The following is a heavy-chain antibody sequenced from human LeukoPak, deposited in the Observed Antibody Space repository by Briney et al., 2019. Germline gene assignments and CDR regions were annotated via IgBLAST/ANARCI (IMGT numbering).Heavy chain of an antibody. D-gene: IGHD6-13*01. V-gene: IGHV4-39*01. Sequence: SETLSLTCTVSGGSISSSSYYWGWIRQPPVKGLEWIGSIYYSGSTYYNPSLKSRVTISVDTSKNQFSLKLSSVTAADTAVYYCATPYPMYSSSWYLAFDIWGQGTMVTVSS. CDR1: GGSISSSSYY. CDR2: IYYSGST. CDR3: ATPYPMYSSSWYLAFDI. J-gene: IGHJ3*02.